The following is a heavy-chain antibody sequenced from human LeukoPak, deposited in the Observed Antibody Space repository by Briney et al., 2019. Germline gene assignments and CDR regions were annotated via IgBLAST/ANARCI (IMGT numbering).Heavy chain of an antibody. D-gene: IGHD2-2*01. Sequence: GASVKVSCKASGYTFTSYGISWVRQAPGQGLEWMGWISAYNGNTNYAQKLQARVTMTTDTSTSTAYMELRSLRSGDTAVYYCARDWMTLPCVYWGQGTLVTVSS. CDR3: ARDWMTLPCVY. J-gene: IGHJ4*02. CDR1: GYTFTSYG. V-gene: IGHV1-18*01. CDR2: ISAYNGNT.